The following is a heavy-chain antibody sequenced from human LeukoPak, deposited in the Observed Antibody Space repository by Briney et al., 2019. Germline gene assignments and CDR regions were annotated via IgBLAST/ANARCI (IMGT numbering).Heavy chain of an antibody. CDR3: ARDQWLQSDYYMDV. J-gene: IGHJ6*03. CDR1: EFSVGSNY. CDR2: ISGSGGST. V-gene: IGHV3-21*01. Sequence: GGSLRLSCAASEFSVGSNYMTWVRQAPGKGLEWVSAISGSGGSTYYADSMKGRFTISRDNAKNSLYLQMNSLRAEDTAVYYCARDQWLQSDYYMDVWGKGTTVTVSS. D-gene: IGHD5-18*01.